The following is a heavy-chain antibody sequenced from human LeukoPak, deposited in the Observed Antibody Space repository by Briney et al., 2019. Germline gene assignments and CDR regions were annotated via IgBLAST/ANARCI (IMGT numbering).Heavy chain of an antibody. CDR2: INHSGST. CDR3: ARQGSGNYLSPVNY. D-gene: IGHD1-26*01. V-gene: IGHV4-34*01. CDR1: GGSFSGHY. J-gene: IGHJ4*02. Sequence: SETLSFTCAVYGGSFSGHYWSWIRLPPGKGLEWIGEINHSGSTKYNPSLKSRVTISVDTSKNHFSLKLSSVTAADTAVYYCARQGSGNYLSPVNYWGQGTLVTVSS.